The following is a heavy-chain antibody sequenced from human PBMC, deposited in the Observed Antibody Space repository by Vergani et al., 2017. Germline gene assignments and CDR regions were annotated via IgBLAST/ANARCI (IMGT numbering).Heavy chain of an antibody. D-gene: IGHD3-3*01. CDR2: ISSSSSTI. CDR3: AGGGPYPDVWSGYEYNWFDP. CDR1: GFTFSSYS. Sequence: EVQLVESGGGLVQPGGSLRLSCAASGFTFSSYSMNWVRQAPGKGLEWVSYISSSSSTIYYAVSVKGRFTISRDNAKNSLYLKMNSLRAEDTAVYYCAGGGPYPDVWSGYEYNWFDPWGQGTLVTVSS. V-gene: IGHV3-48*01. J-gene: IGHJ5*02.